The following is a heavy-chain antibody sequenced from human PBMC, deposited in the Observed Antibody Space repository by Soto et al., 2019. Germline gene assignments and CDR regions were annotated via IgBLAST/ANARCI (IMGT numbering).Heavy chain of an antibody. D-gene: IGHD3-16*02. V-gene: IGHV1-3*04. Sequence: QVQFVQSGAEEKKPGASLKVSCKASGYTFTNYAMHWMRQAPGQRLEWMGWINTGNGNTKYSQKFRGRVTITRHTSASTAYVELSSLRTEDTAVYYCARGPGGYLDYLDYWGQGTLVTVSS. CDR2: INTGNGNT. CDR3: ARGPGGYLDYLDY. J-gene: IGHJ4*02. CDR1: GYTFTNYA.